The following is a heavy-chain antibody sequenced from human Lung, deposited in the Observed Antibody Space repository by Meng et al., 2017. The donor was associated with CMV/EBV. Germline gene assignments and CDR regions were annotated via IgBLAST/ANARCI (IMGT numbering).Heavy chain of an antibody. V-gene: IGHV3-30*02. Sequence: GESXKISCAASGFVFNRFGMKWVRQAPGKGLEWVAFITFDGNNKYYVDSVKGRFTISRQNSRQNSKNALYLQMNSLRLDDTGVYYCVKDGAGYGRDGWGQGTXVTVSS. CDR2: ITFDGNNK. J-gene: IGHJ6*02. CDR1: GFVFNRFG. CDR3: VKDGAGYGRDG. D-gene: IGHD6-13*01.